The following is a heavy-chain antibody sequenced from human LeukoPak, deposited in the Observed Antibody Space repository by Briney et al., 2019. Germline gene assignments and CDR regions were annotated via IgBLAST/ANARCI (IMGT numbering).Heavy chain of an antibody. Sequence: TGGSLRLSCAASGFTFSSYAMSWVRQAPGKGLEWVSAISGSGGSTYYADSVKGRFTISRDSSKNTLYLQMNSLRAEDTAVYYCAKGEWGIVVAIGPAAFDIWGQGTMVTVSS. D-gene: IGHD3-22*01. J-gene: IGHJ3*02. CDR2: ISGSGGST. V-gene: IGHV3-23*01. CDR3: AKGEWGIVVAIGPAAFDI. CDR1: GFTFSSYA.